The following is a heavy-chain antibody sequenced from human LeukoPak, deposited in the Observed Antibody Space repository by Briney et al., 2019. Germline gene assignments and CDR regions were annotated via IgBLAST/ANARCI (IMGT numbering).Heavy chain of an antibody. D-gene: IGHD1-26*01. J-gene: IGHJ3*02. CDR1: GFTFSSYW. CDR3: ARQETSSYNGAFDI. V-gene: IGHV3-7*01. CDR2: IKQDGSEK. Sequence: KPGGSLRLSCAVSGFTFSSYWMSWVRQAPGKGLEWVANIKQDGSEKYYVDSVKGRFTISRDNAKNSLYLQMNSLRADDTAVYHCARQETSSYNGAFDIWGQGTMVTVSS.